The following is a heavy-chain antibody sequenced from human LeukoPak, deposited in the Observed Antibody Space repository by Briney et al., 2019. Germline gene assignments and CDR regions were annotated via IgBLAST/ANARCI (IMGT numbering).Heavy chain of an antibody. CDR1: GFTFDDYG. J-gene: IGHJ4*02. CDR2: INWNGGST. D-gene: IGHD4-17*01. Sequence: GGSLRLSCAASGFTFDDYGMSWVRQAPGKGLEWVSGINWNGGSTGYADSVKGRFTISRDNAKNSLYLQMNSLRAEDTALYYCARGGFDYGDYRAPYYFDYWGQGTLVTVSS. V-gene: IGHV3-20*04. CDR3: ARGGFDYGDYRAPYYFDY.